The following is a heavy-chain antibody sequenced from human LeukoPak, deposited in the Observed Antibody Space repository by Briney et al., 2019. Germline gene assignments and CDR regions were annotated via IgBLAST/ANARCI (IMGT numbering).Heavy chain of an antibody. V-gene: IGHV3-48*02. J-gene: IGHJ6*02. CDR3: AREPPHYYDSSAYYTYGMDV. D-gene: IGHD3-22*01. Sequence: SAKGRFTISRDNAKNSLYLQMNSLRDEDTAVYYCAREPPHYYDSSAYYTYGMDVWGQGALVTVSS.